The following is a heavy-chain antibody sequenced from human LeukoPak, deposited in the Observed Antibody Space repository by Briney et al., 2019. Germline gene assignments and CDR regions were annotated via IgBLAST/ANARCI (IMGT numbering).Heavy chain of an antibody. D-gene: IGHD3-10*01. CDR3: ARVNYGSATKEDY. V-gene: IGHV4-31*03. CDR1: GGSISSGGYY. CDR2: IYYSGSA. J-gene: IGHJ4*02. Sequence: SETLSLTCTVSGGSISSGGYYWSWIRQHPGKGLEWIGYIYYSGSAYYNPSLKSRVTISVGTSENQFSLKLSSVTAADTAVYYCARVNYGSATKEDYWGQGTLVTVSS.